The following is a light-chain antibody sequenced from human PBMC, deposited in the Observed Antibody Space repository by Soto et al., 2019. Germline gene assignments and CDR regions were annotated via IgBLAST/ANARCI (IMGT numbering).Light chain of an antibody. V-gene: IGKV1-5*03. CDR2: KAS. Sequence: DIQMTQSPSTLSASVGDSVSINCRASQSISAWLAWYQQKPGKAPRLLIYKASTLEIGVPSRVSGSGSGTEFTLTISSLQPDDVAIYYCQQYNYYSWTFCQGTKVDLK. J-gene: IGKJ1*01. CDR3: QQYNYYSWT. CDR1: QSISAW.